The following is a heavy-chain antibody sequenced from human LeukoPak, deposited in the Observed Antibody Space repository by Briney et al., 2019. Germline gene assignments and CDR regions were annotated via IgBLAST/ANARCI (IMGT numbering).Heavy chain of an antibody. J-gene: IGHJ4*02. Sequence: SETLSLTCGVSGGSISTDDYSWSWIRQPPGKGLEWIGCIYQTGSAYYNPSLKTRVTISLDTSNNYSSLKLNSVTAADTAVYYCARDTEMSAVFDSWGQGTLVTVSS. D-gene: IGHD3-3*01. V-gene: IGHV4-30-2*01. CDR2: IYQTGSA. CDR1: GGSISTDDYS. CDR3: ARDTEMSAVFDS.